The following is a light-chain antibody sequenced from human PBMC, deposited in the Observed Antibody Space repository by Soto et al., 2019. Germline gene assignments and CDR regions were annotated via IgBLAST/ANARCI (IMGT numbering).Light chain of an antibody. CDR1: QGISRW. Sequence: DIQMTQSPSSVSASVGDRVTITCRASQGISRWLAWYQQKPGKAPKLLIYAASSLQSGVPSRFSGSGSGTDFTLTSSSLQPADFATYYYQQANSFTFTFGQGTRLEIK. CDR3: QQANSFTFT. CDR2: AAS. J-gene: IGKJ5*01. V-gene: IGKV1-12*01.